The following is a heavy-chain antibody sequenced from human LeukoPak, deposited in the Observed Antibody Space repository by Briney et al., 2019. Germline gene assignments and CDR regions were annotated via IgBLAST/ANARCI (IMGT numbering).Heavy chain of an antibody. Sequence: SGGSLRLSCAASGFTFSSYAMSWVRQAPGKGLEWVSAISGSGGSTYYADSVKGRFTISRDNSKNTLYLQMNSLRAEDTAVYYCAREGIAVAGTNHDAFDIWGQGTMVTVSS. J-gene: IGHJ3*02. CDR3: AREGIAVAGTNHDAFDI. CDR1: GFTFSSYA. D-gene: IGHD6-19*01. V-gene: IGHV3-23*01. CDR2: ISGSGGST.